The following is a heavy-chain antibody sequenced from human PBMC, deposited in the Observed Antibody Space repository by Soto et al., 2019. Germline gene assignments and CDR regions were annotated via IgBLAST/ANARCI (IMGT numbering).Heavy chain of an antibody. CDR2: INPKSDGT. CDR1: GYPFSDNQ. D-gene: IGHD4-4*01. V-gene: IGHV1-2*02. CDR3: ARKHSLDYIRWGLDP. J-gene: IGHJ5*02. Sequence: ASVKVSCKASGYPFSDNQIHWLRRAPGQGLEWMGRINPKSDGTNYAQKFQGRVTMTRDTSIGTAYLELTGLTSDDTATYYCARKHSLDYIRWGLDPWGQGTLVTVSS.